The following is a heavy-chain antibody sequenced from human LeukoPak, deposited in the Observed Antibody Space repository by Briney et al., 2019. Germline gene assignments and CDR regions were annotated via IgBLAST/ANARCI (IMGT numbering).Heavy chain of an antibody. J-gene: IGHJ4*02. CDR1: GFTFSTYW. D-gene: IGHD2-2*01. CDR3: VSDIVVIPTTTRDY. V-gene: IGHV3-7*01. CDR2: INQDGSEK. Sequence: GGSLRPSCAASGFTFSTYWMTWVRQAPGKGLEWVATINQDGSEKYYVDSVKGRFTISRDNAKNSLYLQMSSLRAEDTAVYYCVSDIVVIPTTTRDYWGQGTLVTVSS.